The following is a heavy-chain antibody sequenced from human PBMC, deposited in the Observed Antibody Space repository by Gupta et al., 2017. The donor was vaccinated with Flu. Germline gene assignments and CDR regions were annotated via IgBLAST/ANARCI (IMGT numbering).Heavy chain of an antibody. CDR2: INPNSGGT. D-gene: IGHD1-1*01. J-gene: IGHJ6*03. Sequence: QVQLVQSGAEVKKPGASVKVSCKASGYTFTGYYMHWVRQAPGQGLEWMGRINPNSGGTNYAQKFQGRVTMTRDTSISTAYMELSRLRSDETAVYYCARGPGRQLERLNYYYYMDVGGKGTTVTVSS. CDR3: ARGPGRQLERLNYYYYMDV. V-gene: IGHV1-2*06. CDR1: GYTFTGYY.